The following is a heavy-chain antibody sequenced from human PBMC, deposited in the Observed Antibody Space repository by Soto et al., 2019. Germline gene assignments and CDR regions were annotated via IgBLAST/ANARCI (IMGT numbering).Heavy chain of an antibody. CDR3: AREVGGHAGLQGRFDY. D-gene: IGHD3-3*01. CDR2: IWYDGSDT. J-gene: IGHJ4*02. Sequence: QVPLVESGGGVVQPGRSLRLSCAASGFTFSSYGMHWVRQAPGKGLEWVAIIWYDGSDTSYADSVKGRFTISRDNSKNTLYLQMNSLRAEDTAVYYCAREVGGHAGLQGRFDYWGQGTLVTVSS. V-gene: IGHV3-33*01. CDR1: GFTFSSYG.